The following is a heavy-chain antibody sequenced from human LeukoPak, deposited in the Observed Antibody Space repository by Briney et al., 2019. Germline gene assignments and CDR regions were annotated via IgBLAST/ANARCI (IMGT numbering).Heavy chain of an antibody. V-gene: IGHV3-7*03. CDR3: ARDWVAGVPFDAFDI. CDR1: GFTFSSYA. D-gene: IGHD3-10*01. J-gene: IGHJ3*02. Sequence: QAGGSLRLSCAASGFTFSSYAMHWVRQAPGKGLGWVANIKEDGSEKYYVDSVKGRFTISRDNAKSSLYLHMNSLTAEDTAMYYCARDWVAGVPFDAFDIWGQGTMVSVSS. CDR2: IKEDGSEK.